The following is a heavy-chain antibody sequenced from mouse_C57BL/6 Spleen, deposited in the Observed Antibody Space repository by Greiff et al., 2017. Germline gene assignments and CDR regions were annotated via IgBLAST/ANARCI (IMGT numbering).Heavy chain of an antibody. CDR3: AREDYYGSSSLWYIDV. Sequence: EVQLQESGPGLVKPSQSLSLTCSFTGYSITSGYYWNWIRQFPGNKLEWMVYISYDGSNNYNPSLKNRISITRDTSNNQFFIKWNSVTTEDTATYYGAREDYYGSSSLWYIDVWGTGTTVTVSS. CDR1: GYSITSGYY. J-gene: IGHJ1*03. CDR2: ISYDGSN. V-gene: IGHV3-6*01. D-gene: IGHD1-1*01.